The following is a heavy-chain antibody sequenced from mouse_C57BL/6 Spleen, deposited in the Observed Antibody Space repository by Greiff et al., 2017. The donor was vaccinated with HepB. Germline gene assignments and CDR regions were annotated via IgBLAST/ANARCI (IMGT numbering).Heavy chain of an antibody. CDR3: ARHNGNYGRFAY. Sequence: EVKVVESGGGLVQPGGSLKLSCAASGFTFSDYYMYWVRQTPEKRLEWVAYISNGGGSTYYPDTVKGRFTISRDNAKNTLYLQMSRLKSEDTAMYYCARHNGNYGRFAYWGQGTLVTVSA. D-gene: IGHD2-1*01. CDR1: GFTFSDYY. V-gene: IGHV5-12*01. J-gene: IGHJ3*01. CDR2: ISNGGGST.